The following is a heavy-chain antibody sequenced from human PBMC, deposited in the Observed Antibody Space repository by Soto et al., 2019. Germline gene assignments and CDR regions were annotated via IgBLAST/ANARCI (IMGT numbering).Heavy chain of an antibody. V-gene: IGHV4-59*01. J-gene: IGHJ4*02. CDR1: GGSISSYY. Sequence: SETLSLTCTVSGGSISSYYWSWIRQPPGKGLEWIGYIYYSGSTNYNPSLKSRVTISVDTSKNQFSLKLSSVTAADTAVYYCARERYSGYDGYFDYWGQGTLVTVSS. D-gene: IGHD5-12*01. CDR2: IYYSGST. CDR3: ARERYSGYDGYFDY.